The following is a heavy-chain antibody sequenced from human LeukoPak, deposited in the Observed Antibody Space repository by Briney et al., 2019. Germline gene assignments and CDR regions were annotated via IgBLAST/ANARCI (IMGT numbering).Heavy chain of an antibody. CDR3: AREGQWLPDWFDP. CDR2: IHYSGST. Sequence: PSETLSLTCTVSGGSISGYYWSWIRQPPGQGLEWIGYIHYSGSTDYNPSLKGRVTISLDMPKNQFSLKINSMTAADTAVYYCAREGQWLPDWFDPWGQGTLVTVSS. V-gene: IGHV4-59*01. CDR1: GGSISGYY. J-gene: IGHJ5*02. D-gene: IGHD6-19*01.